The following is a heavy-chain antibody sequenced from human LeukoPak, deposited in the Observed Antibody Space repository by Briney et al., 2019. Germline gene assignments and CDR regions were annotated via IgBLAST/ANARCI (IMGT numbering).Heavy chain of an antibody. Sequence: GGSLRLSCAASGFSFSTHWMSWVRQAPGKGLEWVANIKQDGSERYYVDSEKGRFTISRDNAKNSLYLQMNSLRAEDTAVYYCATSVTGNLYYFDYWGQETLVTVSS. J-gene: IGHJ4*02. CDR3: ATSVTGNLYYFDY. CDR2: IKQDGSER. V-gene: IGHV3-7*01. D-gene: IGHD3-9*01. CDR1: GFSFSTHW.